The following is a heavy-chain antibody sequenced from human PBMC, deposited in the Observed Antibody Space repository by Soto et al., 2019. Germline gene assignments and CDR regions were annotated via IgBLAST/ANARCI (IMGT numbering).Heavy chain of an antibody. D-gene: IGHD2-15*01. CDR1: GGSISSGGYY. Sequence: SETLSLTCTVSGGSISSGGYYWSWIRQHPGKGLEWIGYIYYSGSTYYNPSLKSRVTISVDTSKNQFSLKLSSVTAADTAVYYCARSSPTPEYYYYGMDVWGQGTTVTVSS. CDR3: ARSSPTPEYYYYGMDV. J-gene: IGHJ6*02. V-gene: IGHV4-31*03. CDR2: IYYSGST.